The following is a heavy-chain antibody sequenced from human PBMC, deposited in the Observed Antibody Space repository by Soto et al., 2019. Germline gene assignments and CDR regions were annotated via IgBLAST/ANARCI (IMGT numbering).Heavy chain of an antibody. CDR3: ARRSQLAAVRGIDY. CDR1: GGSISSSGYY. V-gene: IGHV4-39*01. D-gene: IGHD3-10*02. Sequence: SETLSLTCTVSGGSISSSGYYWGWIRQPPGKGLEWIGTIYYSGSTYYSPSLKSRVTISVDTSKNQFSLKLSSVTAADTAVYYCARRSQLAAVRGIDYWGQGTLVTVSS. CDR2: IYYSGST. J-gene: IGHJ4*02.